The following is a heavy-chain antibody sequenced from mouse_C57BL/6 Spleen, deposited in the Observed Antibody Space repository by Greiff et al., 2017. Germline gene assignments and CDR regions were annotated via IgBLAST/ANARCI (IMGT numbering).Heavy chain of an antibody. CDR3: ARDQQGFDY. Sequence: DVKLVESEGGLVQPGSSMKLSCTASGFTFSDYYMAWVRQVPEKGLEWVANINYDGSSTYYLDSLKSRFIISRDNAKNILYLQMSSLKSEDTATYYCARDQQGFDYWGQGTTLTVSS. J-gene: IGHJ2*01. V-gene: IGHV5-16*01. CDR1: GFTFSDYY. CDR2: INYDGSST.